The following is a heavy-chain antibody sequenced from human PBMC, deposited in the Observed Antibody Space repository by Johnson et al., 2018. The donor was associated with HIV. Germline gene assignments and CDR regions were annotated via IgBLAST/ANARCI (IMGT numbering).Heavy chain of an antibody. Sequence: QVLLVESGGGVVQPGRSLRLSCAASGFTFSSYGMHWVRQAPGKGLEWVAVISYDGSNKYYADSVKGRFTISRDNSKNTLYLQMNSLRAEDTAIYYCARGRGWWLLGLRWAMWG. V-gene: IGHV3-30*19. J-gene: IGHJ1*01. CDR2: ISYDGSNK. CDR3: ARGRGWWLLGLRWAM. D-gene: IGHD2-15*01. CDR1: GFTFSSYG.